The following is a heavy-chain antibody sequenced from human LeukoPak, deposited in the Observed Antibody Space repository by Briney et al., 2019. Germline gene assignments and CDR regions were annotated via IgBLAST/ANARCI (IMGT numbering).Heavy chain of an antibody. CDR1: GFTFSSYW. D-gene: IGHD4-17*01. CDR3: ARGSGSTTVTY. Sequence: GGSLRLSCAASGFTFSSYWMHWVRQAPGKGLVWVSRINSDGSSTSYADSVKGRFTISRDNAKNSLYLQMNSLRAEDTAVYYCARGSGSTTVTYWGQGTLVTVSS. CDR2: INSDGSST. J-gene: IGHJ4*02. V-gene: IGHV3-74*01.